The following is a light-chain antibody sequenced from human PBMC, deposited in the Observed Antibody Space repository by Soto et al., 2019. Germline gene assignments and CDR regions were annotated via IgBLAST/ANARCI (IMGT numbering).Light chain of an antibody. V-gene: IGLV1-51*02. CDR1: NSNIGNTY. J-gene: IGLJ1*01. CDR2: ENN. CDR3: GAWDSGLSGYV. Sequence: QSALTQPPSVSAAPGQKVTISCSGSNSNIGNTYVSWYQQLPGTAPKLLIYENNKRPSGIPDRFSGSTSGTSATLGITGLQTGDEADDYCGAWDSGLSGYVFGTGTKVTVL.